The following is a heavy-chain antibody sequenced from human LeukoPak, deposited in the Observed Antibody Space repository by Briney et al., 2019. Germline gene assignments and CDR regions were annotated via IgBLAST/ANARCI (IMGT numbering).Heavy chain of an antibody. CDR1: GYTFTAYY. D-gene: IGHD6-13*01. J-gene: IGHJ4*02. V-gene: IGHV1-2*02. CDR2: IHPKSAGT. CDR3: ARAPSPLSAAADPHLDY. Sequence: ASVKVSCKASGYTFTAYYMHWVRQAPGQGREWMGWIHPKSAGTNYAQRFQGRVTLTRDTSITTDYMHLTRLTSDDTAVYYCARAPSPLSAAADPHLDYWGQGTLVAVSS.